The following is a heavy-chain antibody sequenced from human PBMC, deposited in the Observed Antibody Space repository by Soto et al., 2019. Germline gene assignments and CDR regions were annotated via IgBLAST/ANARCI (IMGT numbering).Heavy chain of an antibody. CDR3: ARHGTGRGGATYFDY. CDR1: GGSISSSSYY. J-gene: IGHJ4*02. Sequence: QLQLQESGPGLVKPSETLSLTCTVSGGSISSSSYYWGWIRQPPGKGLEWIGSIYYSGSTYYNPSLKSRVTISVDTSKNQFSLKLSSVTAADTAMYYCARHGTGRGGATYFDYWGQGTLVTVSS. V-gene: IGHV4-39*01. D-gene: IGHD1-26*01. CDR2: IYYSGST.